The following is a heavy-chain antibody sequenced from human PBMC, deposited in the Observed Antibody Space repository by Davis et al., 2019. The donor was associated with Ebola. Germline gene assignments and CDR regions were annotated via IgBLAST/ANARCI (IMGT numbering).Heavy chain of an antibody. V-gene: IGHV1-18*01. CDR2: ISAYNFNT. J-gene: IGHJ4*02. Sequence: ASVKVSCKASGYTFTNYGISWVRQAPGQGLEWMGWISAYNFNTKYAQKIQDRVTMTIDPYTNMAYMELRSLRSDDTAVYYCARDEGRGGAYPDYWGQGTLVTVSS. D-gene: IGHD3-10*01. CDR3: ARDEGRGGAYPDY. CDR1: GYTFTNYG.